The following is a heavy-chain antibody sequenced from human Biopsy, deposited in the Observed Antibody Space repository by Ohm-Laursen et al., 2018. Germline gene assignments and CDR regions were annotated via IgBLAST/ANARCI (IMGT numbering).Heavy chain of an antibody. J-gene: IGHJ4*02. CDR1: GFTFSDFY. V-gene: IGHV3-11*01. CDR2: ISAAGPAM. CDR3: ARRRPIDY. Sequence: SLRLSCAAVGFTFSDFYMSWIRQAPGKGLEWISYISAAGPAMFYADSVRGRFTISRDNANNLLYLQMDSLRAEDTAVYYCARRRPIDYWGQGILVTVSS.